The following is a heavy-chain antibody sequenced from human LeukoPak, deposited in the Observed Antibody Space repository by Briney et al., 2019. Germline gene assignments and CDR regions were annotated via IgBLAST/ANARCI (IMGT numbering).Heavy chain of an antibody. CDR3: ARAMALRRDLVAYFDY. D-gene: IGHD5-12*01. Sequence: GGSLRLSCAASGFTFSSYAMSWVRQAPGKGLEWVSAISGSGGSTYYADSVKGRFTISRDNSKNTLYLQMNSLRAEDTAVYYCARAMALRRDLVAYFDYWGQGTLVTVSS. CDR2: ISGSGGST. V-gene: IGHV3-23*01. J-gene: IGHJ4*02. CDR1: GFTFSSYA.